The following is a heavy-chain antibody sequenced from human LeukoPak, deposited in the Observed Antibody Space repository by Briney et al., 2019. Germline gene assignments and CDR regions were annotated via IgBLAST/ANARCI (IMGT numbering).Heavy chain of an antibody. V-gene: IGHV3-30*02. CDR2: IRYDGSNK. Sequence: GGSLRLSCAASGFTFSSYGMHWVRQAPGKGLEWVAFIRYDGSNKYYADSVKGRFTISRDNSKNTLYLQMNSLRAEDTAVYYCARDGSGKSPPRYYGMDVWGQGTTVTVSS. J-gene: IGHJ6*02. CDR3: ARDGSGKSPPRYYGMDV. CDR1: GFTFSSYG. D-gene: IGHD3-10*01.